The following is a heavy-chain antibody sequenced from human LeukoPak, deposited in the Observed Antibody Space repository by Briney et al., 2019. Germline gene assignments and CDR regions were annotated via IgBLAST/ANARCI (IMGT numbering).Heavy chain of an antibody. CDR3: ARPPGVGATSFDY. Sequence: GESLKISCKGSGYSFSNFWIAWVRRMPGKGLEWMGIIFPADSDTRYSPSLQGQVTISVEKSINHAYLQWSSLKASDSAMYYCARPPGVGATSFDYWGQGTLVTVSS. D-gene: IGHD1-26*01. V-gene: IGHV5-51*01. CDR1: GYSFSNFW. CDR2: IFPADSDT. J-gene: IGHJ4*02.